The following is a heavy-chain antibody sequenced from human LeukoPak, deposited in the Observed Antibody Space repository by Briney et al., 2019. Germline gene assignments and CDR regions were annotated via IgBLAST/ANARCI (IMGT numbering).Heavy chain of an antibody. CDR3: ARFSGANAFDI. Sequence: SGTLSLTGAVSGGSSSSSNWWSWVRQPPGEGLEWIGEIYHSGSTNYNPSLKSRVTISVDKSKNQFSLKLSSVTAADTAVYYCARFSGANAFDIWGQGTMVTVSS. CDR2: IYHSGST. J-gene: IGHJ3*02. V-gene: IGHV4-4*02. CDR1: GGSSSSSNW. D-gene: IGHD3-10*01.